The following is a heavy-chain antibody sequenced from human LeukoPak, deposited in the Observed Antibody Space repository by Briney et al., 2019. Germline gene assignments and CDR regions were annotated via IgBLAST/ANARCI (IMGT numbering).Heavy chain of an antibody. CDR1: GDSISTYY. CDR2: IYYRVTS. J-gene: IGHJ4*02. D-gene: IGHD5-12*01. Sequence: SETLSLTCTVSGDSISTYYWSWIRQPPGKGLEWIGYIYYRVTSDYNPSLKSRVTISVDTSKNQFSLKLSSVTAADTAVYYCAGGLRLEYLYDYWGQGTLVTVSS. CDR3: AGGLRLEYLYDY. V-gene: IGHV4-59*01.